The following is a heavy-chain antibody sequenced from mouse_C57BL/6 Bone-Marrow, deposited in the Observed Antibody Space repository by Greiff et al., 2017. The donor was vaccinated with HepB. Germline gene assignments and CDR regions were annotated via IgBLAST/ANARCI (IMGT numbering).Heavy chain of an antibody. Sequence: VNVVESGAELARPGASVKLSCKASGYTFTSYGISWVKQRTGQGLEWIGEIYPRSGNTYYNEKFKGKATLTADKSSSTAYMELRSLTSEDSAVYFCARRVPRGAMDYWGQGTSVTVSS. D-gene: IGHD2-14*01. CDR3: ARRVPRGAMDY. CDR1: GYTFTSYG. V-gene: IGHV1-81*01. CDR2: IYPRSGNT. J-gene: IGHJ4*01.